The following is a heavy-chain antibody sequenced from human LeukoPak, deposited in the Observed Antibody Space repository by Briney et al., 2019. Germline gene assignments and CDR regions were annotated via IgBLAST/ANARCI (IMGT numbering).Heavy chain of an antibody. CDR1: GGSISSYY. V-gene: IGHV4-59*01. D-gene: IGHD3-3*01. CDR2: IYYSGST. Sequence: PSETLSLTCTVSGGSISSYYWSWIRQPPGKGLEWFGYIYYSGSTNYNPSLKSRVSISVDTSKNQFSLKLSSVTAADTAVYYCARLRFLEWRLDYWGQGTLVTVSS. J-gene: IGHJ4*02. CDR3: ARLRFLEWRLDY.